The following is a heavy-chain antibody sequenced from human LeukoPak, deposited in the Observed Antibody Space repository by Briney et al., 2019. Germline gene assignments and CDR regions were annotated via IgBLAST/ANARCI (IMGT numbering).Heavy chain of an antibody. CDR1: GGTFSSYA. D-gene: IGHD4-17*01. V-gene: IGHV1-69*13. Sequence: SVKVSCKASGGTFSSYAISWVRQAPGQGLEWMGGIIPIFGTANYAQKFQGRVTITADESTSTAYMELRSLRSDDTAVYYCARDKYGASFDYWGQGTLVTVSS. CDR3: ARDKYGASFDY. J-gene: IGHJ4*02. CDR2: IIPIFGTA.